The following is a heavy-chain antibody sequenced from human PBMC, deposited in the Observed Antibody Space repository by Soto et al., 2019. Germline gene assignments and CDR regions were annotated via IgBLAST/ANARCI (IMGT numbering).Heavy chain of an antibody. V-gene: IGHV4-34*01. J-gene: IGHJ6*02. CDR1: GGSFSDYSWN. CDR3: ASSPLSYGMDV. Sequence: SETLSLTCAVYGGSFSDYSWNWNWIRQPPGKGLEWIGEINHSGSTNYNPSLKSRVTISVDTSKNQFSLKLSSVTAADTAVYYCASSPLSYGMDVWGQGTTVTVSS. CDR2: INHSGST.